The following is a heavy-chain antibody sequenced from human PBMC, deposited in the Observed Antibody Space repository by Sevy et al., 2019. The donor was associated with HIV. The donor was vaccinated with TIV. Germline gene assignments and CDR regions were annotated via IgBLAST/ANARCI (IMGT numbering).Heavy chain of an antibody. D-gene: IGHD4-17*01. CDR2: ISFDGSNE. Sequence: GGSLRLSCAASGFTFNFFSMHWVRQAPGKGLEWVATISFDGSNEHYADSVKGRFTISRDIAKNTLHLQMNSLRAEDTAVYYCARDLEFYDYGDYGPAFNPDYWGRGTLVTVSS. J-gene: IGHJ4*02. CDR3: ARDLEFYDYGDYGPAFNPDY. V-gene: IGHV3-30-3*01. CDR1: GFTFNFFS.